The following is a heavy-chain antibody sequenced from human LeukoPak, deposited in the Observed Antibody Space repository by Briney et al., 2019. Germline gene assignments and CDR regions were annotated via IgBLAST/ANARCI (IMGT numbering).Heavy chain of an antibody. V-gene: IGHV4-59*01. CDR1: GGSISGYY. CDR3: ARAPGWNYPYYFDY. D-gene: IGHD1-7*01. Sequence: SETLSLTCTVSGGSISGYYWSWIRQPPGKGLEWIGYIYYSGSTNYNPSLKSRVTISVDTSKNQFSLKLSSVTAADTAVYYCARAPGWNYPYYFDYWGQGTLVTVSS. CDR2: IYYSGST. J-gene: IGHJ4*02.